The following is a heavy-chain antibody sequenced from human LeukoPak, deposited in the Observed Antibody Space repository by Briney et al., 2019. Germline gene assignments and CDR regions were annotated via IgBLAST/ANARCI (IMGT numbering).Heavy chain of an antibody. V-gene: IGHV3-21*01. D-gene: IGHD5-12*01. J-gene: IGHJ4*02. CDR3: ARVRYSGYDWGFDY. Sequence: GGSLRLSCAASRFTFSSYSMNWVRQAPGKGLEWVSSISSSSSYIYYADSVKGRFTISRDNAKNSLYLQMNSLRAEDTAVYYCARVRYSGYDWGFDYWGQGTLVTVSS. CDR1: RFTFSSYS. CDR2: ISSSSSYI.